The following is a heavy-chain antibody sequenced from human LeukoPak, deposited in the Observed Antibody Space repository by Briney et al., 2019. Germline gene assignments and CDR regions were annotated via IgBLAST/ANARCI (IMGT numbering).Heavy chain of an antibody. V-gene: IGHV3-7*01. CDR2: IKQDGSEK. J-gene: IGHJ3*02. D-gene: IGHD6-19*01. Sequence: GGSLRLSCAASGLKFDNYGMSWVRQAPGKGLEWVANIKQDGSEKYYVDSVKGRFTISRDNAKNSLYLQMNSLRAEDTAVYYCALPGIAVAGAKDAFDIWGQGTMVTVSS. CDR1: GLKFDNYG. CDR3: ALPGIAVAGAKDAFDI.